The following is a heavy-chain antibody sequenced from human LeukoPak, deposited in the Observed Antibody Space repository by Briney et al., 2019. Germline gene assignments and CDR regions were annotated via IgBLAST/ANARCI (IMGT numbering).Heavy chain of an antibody. D-gene: IGHD2-15*01. Sequence: APVKVSCKASGYTFTGYYMHWVRQAPGQGLEWMGRINPNSGGTNYAQKFQGRVTMTRDTSISTAYMELSRLRSDDTAVYYCARVLGYCSGGNCYWFDPWGQGTLVTVSS. J-gene: IGHJ5*02. CDR3: ARVLGYCSGGNCYWFDP. V-gene: IGHV1-2*06. CDR1: GYTFTGYY. CDR2: INPNSGGT.